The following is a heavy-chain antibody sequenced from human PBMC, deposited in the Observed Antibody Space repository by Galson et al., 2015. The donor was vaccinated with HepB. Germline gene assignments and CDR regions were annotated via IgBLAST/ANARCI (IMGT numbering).Heavy chain of an antibody. Sequence: SGYTFTSYDINWVRQATGQGLEWLGWMNPNSGNTGYAQKFQGRVTMTRNTSISTAYMELSSLKFDDTAMYYCARGLGYCTSSSCSSWFGPWGQGTLVTVSS. D-gene: IGHD2-2*01. J-gene: IGHJ5*02. CDR2: MNPNSGNT. CDR1: GYTFTSYD. V-gene: IGHV1-8*01. CDR3: ARGLGYCTSSSCSSWFGP.